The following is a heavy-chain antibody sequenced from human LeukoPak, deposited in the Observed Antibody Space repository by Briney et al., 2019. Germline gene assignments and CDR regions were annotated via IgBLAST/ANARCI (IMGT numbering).Heavy chain of an antibody. CDR1: GGTFSSYA. CDR2: IIPILGIA. V-gene: IGHV1-69*04. J-gene: IGHJ6*02. D-gene: IGHD2-21*02. CDR3: ARDPNCGGDCYSFLTPKYYYYGMDV. Sequence: SVEVSCKASGGTFSSYAISWVRQAPGQGLEWMGRIIPILGIANYAQKFQGRVTITADKSTSTAYMELSSLRSEDTAVYYCARDPNCGGDCYSFLTPKYYYYGMDVWGQGTTVTVSS.